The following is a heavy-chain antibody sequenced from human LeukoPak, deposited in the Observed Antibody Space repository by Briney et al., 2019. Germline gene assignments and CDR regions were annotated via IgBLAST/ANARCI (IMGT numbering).Heavy chain of an antibody. D-gene: IGHD2-2*01. J-gene: IGHJ6*04. CDR3: ARADIVVVPAAMSLTYYYYGMDV. Sequence: ASVKVSCKASGYTFTSYGISWVRQAPGQGLEWMGWISAYNGNTNYAQKLQGRVTVTTDTSTSTAYMELRSLRSDDTAVYYCARADIVVVPAAMSLTYYYYGMDVWGKGTTVTVSS. CDR1: GYTFTSYG. CDR2: ISAYNGNT. V-gene: IGHV1-18*04.